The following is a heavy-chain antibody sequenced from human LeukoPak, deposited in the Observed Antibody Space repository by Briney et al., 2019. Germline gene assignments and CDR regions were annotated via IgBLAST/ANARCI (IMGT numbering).Heavy chain of an antibody. CDR2: IYYDGSNI. D-gene: IGHD5-24*01. CDR3: AKDRDWYYFDY. V-gene: IGHV3-30*02. Sequence: GGSLRLSCAASEFTFTTYGMHWVRQAPGKGLEWVAFIYYDGSNIYYADYVKGRFTISRDISKNTLYLQMDSLRTEDTAVYYCAKDRDWYYFDYWGQGTLVTVSS. J-gene: IGHJ4*02. CDR1: EFTFTTYG.